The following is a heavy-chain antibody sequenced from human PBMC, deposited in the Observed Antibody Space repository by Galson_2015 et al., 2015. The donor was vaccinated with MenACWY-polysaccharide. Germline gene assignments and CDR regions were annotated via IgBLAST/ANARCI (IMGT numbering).Heavy chain of an antibody. V-gene: IGHV3-23*01. D-gene: IGHD3-3*01. Sequence: SLRLWCAASGFTFTSYGLSWVGRAPGKGLEWVSAIRRSGSNTYYADSVKGRFTISRDNSKNTLYLQMNSLGAEDTAVYYCAKDSTDFWSVAGRFDHWGQGTLVTVSS. J-gene: IGHJ5*02. CDR3: AKDSTDFWSVAGRFDH. CDR1: GFTFTSYG. CDR2: IRRSGSNT.